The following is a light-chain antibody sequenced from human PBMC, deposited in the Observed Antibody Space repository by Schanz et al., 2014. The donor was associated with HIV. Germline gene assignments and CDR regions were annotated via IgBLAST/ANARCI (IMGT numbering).Light chain of an antibody. Sequence: SYELTQPPSVSVAPGKTARITCGGNNIGSKSVHWYQQKPGQAPVLVIYYDSDWPSGIPERFSGSNSGNTATLTISRVEAGDEADYYCQVWDSSSDHRVVFGGGTKLTVL. CDR1: NIGSKS. CDR3: QVWDSSSDHRVV. V-gene: IGLV3-21*04. CDR2: YDS. J-gene: IGLJ2*01.